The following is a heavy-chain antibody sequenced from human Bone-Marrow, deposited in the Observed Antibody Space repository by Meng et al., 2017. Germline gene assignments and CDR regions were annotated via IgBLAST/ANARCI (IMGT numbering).Heavy chain of an antibody. CDR3: ARGPLSAAGTMGYFQH. J-gene: IGHJ1*01. Sequence: QLHLQASGPGLVKPLQTLALTCTGSGSYISSGGYYWSWIRQHPGKGLEWIGYIYYSGSTYYNPSLKSRVTISVDTSKNQFSLKLSSVTAADTAVYYCARGPLSAAGTMGYFQHWGQGTLVTVSS. V-gene: IGHV4-31*03. D-gene: IGHD6-13*01. CDR1: GSYISSGGYY. CDR2: IYYSGST.